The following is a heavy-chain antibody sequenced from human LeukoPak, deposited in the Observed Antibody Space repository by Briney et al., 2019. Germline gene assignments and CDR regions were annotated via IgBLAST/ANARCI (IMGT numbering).Heavy chain of an antibody. J-gene: IGHJ4*02. D-gene: IGHD2-2*02. CDR3: ARGAGRDCDSTTCYKYFDY. Sequence: ASVKVSCKASGYTFSYDINWVRQATGPGLEWMGWMNPNSGNTGYAQKFQGRVTITRNTSISTAYLELSYLESEDTAVYYCARGAGRDCDSTTCYKYFDYWGQGTLVTVSS. CDR1: GYTFSYD. CDR2: MNPNSGNT. V-gene: IGHV1-8*01.